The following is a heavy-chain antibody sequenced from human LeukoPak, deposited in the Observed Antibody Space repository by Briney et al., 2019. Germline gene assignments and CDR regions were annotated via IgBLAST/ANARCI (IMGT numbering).Heavy chain of an antibody. V-gene: IGHV3-30*18. J-gene: IGHJ4*02. CDR2: ISYDGSNK. D-gene: IGHD4/OR15-4a*01. CDR3: AKLRS. CDR1: GFTFRCFG. Sequence: GGSLRPSFSASGFTFRCFGLPRVRPASGKGLEWVAVISYDGSNKDSADSVKGRFTISRDNSKNTRYVQMNSLRAEDTAVYYCAKLRSWGQGTLVTVSS.